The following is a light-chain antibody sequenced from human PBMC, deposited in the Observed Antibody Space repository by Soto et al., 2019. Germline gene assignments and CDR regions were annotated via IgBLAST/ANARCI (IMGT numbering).Light chain of an antibody. CDR3: QQYGSSRT. CDR1: QIVSSSY. V-gene: IGKV3-20*01. J-gene: IGKJ1*01. Sequence: EIVLTQSPGTLSLSPGERATLSCRASQIVSSSYLAWYQQKPGQAPRLLIYGASSRATGIPDRFSGSGSGTDFTLTISRLEPEDFAVYYCQQYGSSRTFDQGTKVEIK. CDR2: GAS.